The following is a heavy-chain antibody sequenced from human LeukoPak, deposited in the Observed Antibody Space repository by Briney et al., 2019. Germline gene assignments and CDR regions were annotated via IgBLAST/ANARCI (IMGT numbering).Heavy chain of an antibody. CDR1: GFMFSNYE. CDR2: ISSSRSCI. CDR3: ARFIAAPYYFDY. V-gene: IGHV3-21*01. D-gene: IGHD6-13*01. Sequence: GGSLRLSCAASGFMFSNYEMNWVRQAPGKGLEWVSFISSSRSCIYYADSVKGRFTISRDNAKNSLYLQMNSLRAEDTAVYYCARFIAAPYYFDYWGRGTLVTVSP. J-gene: IGHJ4*02.